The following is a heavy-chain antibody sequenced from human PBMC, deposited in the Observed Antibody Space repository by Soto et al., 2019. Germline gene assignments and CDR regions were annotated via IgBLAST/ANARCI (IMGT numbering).Heavy chain of an antibody. CDR2: ITPNSGDT. V-gene: IGHV1-2*04. CDR1: GYIFTGYN. J-gene: IGHJ4*02. D-gene: IGHD6-19*01. CDR3: ATSRISIAVAGETEYYFDY. Sequence: QVQLLQSGAELKKPGASVKVSCKASGYIFTGYNMPWVRQAPGQGLGGMGWITPNSGDTNNTQKFQGWVTMTRDTSISTAYMELSRLRSDDTAVYYCATSRISIAVAGETEYYFDYWGQGTPVTVSS.